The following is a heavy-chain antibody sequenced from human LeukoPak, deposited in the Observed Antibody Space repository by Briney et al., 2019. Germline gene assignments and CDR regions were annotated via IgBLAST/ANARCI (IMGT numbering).Heavy chain of an antibody. D-gene: IGHD3-9*01. Sequence: PGGSLRLSCAASGFTFSSYSVHWLRQAPGKGLEWVSYISSSGDTTYYADSVKGRFTISRDNAKNSLYLQTNSLRAEDTAVYYCARDLTYYDILTGFDYWGQGTLVTVSS. J-gene: IGHJ4*02. CDR1: GFTFSSYS. V-gene: IGHV3-48*04. CDR3: ARDLTYYDILTGFDY. CDR2: ISSSGDTT.